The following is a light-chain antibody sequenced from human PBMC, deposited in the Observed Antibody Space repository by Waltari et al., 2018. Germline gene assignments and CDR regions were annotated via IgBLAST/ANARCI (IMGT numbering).Light chain of an antibody. J-gene: IGKJ4*01. V-gene: IGKV1-39*01. CDR1: QSIATR. Sequence: DIQMTQSPSSLSASVGDRVTITCRASQSIATRLNWYQQKPGKAPKVLIYDASTLQSGVPSRFSGSASGTDFTLTISSLQPEDSASYYCQQSYSTLLTFGGGTKVEIK. CDR3: QQSYSTLLT. CDR2: DAS.